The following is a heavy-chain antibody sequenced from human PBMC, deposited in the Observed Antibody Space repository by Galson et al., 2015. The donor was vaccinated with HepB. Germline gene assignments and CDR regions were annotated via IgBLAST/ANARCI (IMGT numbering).Heavy chain of an antibody. Sequence: SLRLSCAASGFTFRFHGMHWVRQAPGKGLEWVTLISFDGSEKYYVDSVKVRFTISRDNSKNILYLQMNVLRPDDTARYYCAKLCGRRGMNGDPSSLDIWGQGTVVTVSS. CDR3: AKLCGRRGMNGDPSSLDI. J-gene: IGHJ4*01. D-gene: IGHD2-2*03. CDR1: GFTFRFHG. CDR2: ISFDGSEK. V-gene: IGHV3-30*18.